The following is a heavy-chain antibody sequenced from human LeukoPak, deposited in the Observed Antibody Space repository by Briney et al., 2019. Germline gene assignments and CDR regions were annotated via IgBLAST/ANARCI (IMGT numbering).Heavy chain of an antibody. CDR1: GGSFSGYY. CDR3: ARGPWQYIA. CDR2: INHSGST. V-gene: IGHV4-34*01. Sequence: SETLSLTCAVYGGSFSGYYWSWIRQPPGKGLEWIGEINHSGSTIYNPSLKSRVTISVDTSKNQFSLKLSSVTAADTAVYYCARGPWQYIAWGQGTLVTVSS. D-gene: IGHD6-13*01. J-gene: IGHJ4*02.